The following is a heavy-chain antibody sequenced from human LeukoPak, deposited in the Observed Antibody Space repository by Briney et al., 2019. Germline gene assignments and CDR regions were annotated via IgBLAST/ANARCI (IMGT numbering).Heavy chain of an antibody. CDR3: ARNLDGDYYYYYMDV. CDR1: GYTFTSYG. D-gene: IGHD4-17*01. V-gene: IGHV1-18*01. CDR2: ISAYNGNT. Sequence: ASVTVSCKASGYTFTSYGISWVRQAPGQGLEWMGWISAYNGNTNYAQKLQGRVTMTTDTSTSTAYMELRSLRSDDTAVYYCARNLDGDYYYYYMDVWGKGTTVTISS. J-gene: IGHJ6*03.